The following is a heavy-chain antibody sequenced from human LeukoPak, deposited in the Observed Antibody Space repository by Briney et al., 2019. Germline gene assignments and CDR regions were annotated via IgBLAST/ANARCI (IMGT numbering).Heavy chain of an antibody. CDR1: GFTFSSYA. V-gene: IGHV3-23*01. CDR2: ISGSGGST. Sequence: GGSLRLSCAASGFTFSSYAMSWVRQAPGKGLEWVSAISGSGGSTYYADSVRGRFTIPRDNSKNTLYLQMSSLRAEDTAVYYCARDRGVAAHLDYWGQGTLATVSS. J-gene: IGHJ4*02. D-gene: IGHD5-12*01. CDR3: ARDRGVAAHLDY.